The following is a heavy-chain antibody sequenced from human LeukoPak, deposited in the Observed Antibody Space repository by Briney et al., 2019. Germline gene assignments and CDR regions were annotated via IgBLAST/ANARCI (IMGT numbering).Heavy chain of an antibody. D-gene: IGHD2-21*02. V-gene: IGHV1-2*02. Sequence: ASVKVSCKASGYTFTGYYMHWVRQAPGQGLQWMGWINPNSGGTHYAQKFQGRVTMTSDTSISTAYMELSRLRSDDTAVYYCARGYGGDWAYWGQGTLVTVSS. CDR2: INPNSGGT. CDR3: ARGYGGDWAY. CDR1: GYTFTGYY. J-gene: IGHJ4*02.